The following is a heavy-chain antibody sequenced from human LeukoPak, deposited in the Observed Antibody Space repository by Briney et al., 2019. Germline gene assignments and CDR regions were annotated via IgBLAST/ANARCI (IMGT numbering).Heavy chain of an antibody. CDR3: AKGMGSIFGPMGYYYGMDV. Sequence: GGSLRLSCAASGFTFSSYAMSWVRQAPGKGLEWVSAISGSGGSTYYADPVKGRFTISRDNSKNTLYLQMNSLRAEDTAVYYCAKGMGSIFGPMGYYYGMDVWGQGTTVTVSS. CDR2: ISGSGGST. CDR1: GFTFSSYA. V-gene: IGHV3-23*01. J-gene: IGHJ6*02. D-gene: IGHD3-3*01.